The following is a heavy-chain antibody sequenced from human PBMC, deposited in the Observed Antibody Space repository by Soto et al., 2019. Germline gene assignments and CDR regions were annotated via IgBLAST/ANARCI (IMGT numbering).Heavy chain of an antibody. Sequence: SETLSLTCTVSGGSISSGDYYWSWIRQPPGKGLEWIGYIYYSGSTYYNPSLKSRVTISVDTSKNQFSLKLSSVTAADTAVYYCARGGYDFWSGYAPYYGMDVWGQGTTVTVSS. CDR3: ARGGYDFWSGYAPYYGMDV. V-gene: IGHV4-30-4*01. CDR2: IYYSGST. CDR1: GGSISSGDYY. J-gene: IGHJ6*02. D-gene: IGHD3-3*01.